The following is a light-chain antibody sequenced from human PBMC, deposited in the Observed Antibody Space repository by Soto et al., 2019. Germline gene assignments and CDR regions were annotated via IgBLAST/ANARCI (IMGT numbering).Light chain of an antibody. CDR1: QSVSSNY. CDR3: QQYSTSPPT. CDR2: GAS. J-gene: IGKJ4*01. V-gene: IGKV3-20*01. Sequence: EIVLTQSPGTLSLSPGERATLSCRASQSVSSNYLAWYQQKPGQAPRLLIYGASSRATGIPDRFSGSGSGTYFTLTSSRLEPEDFAVYYCQQYSTSPPTFGGETKVEI.